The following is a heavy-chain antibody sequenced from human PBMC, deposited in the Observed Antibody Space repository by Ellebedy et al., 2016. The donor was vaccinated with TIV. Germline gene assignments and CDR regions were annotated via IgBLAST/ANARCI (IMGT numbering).Heavy chain of an antibody. J-gene: IGHJ1*01. CDR3: ARDQGVRVANRGSGFQL. D-gene: IGHD3-10*01. CDR1: GFTVSNNY. CDR2: IYLSGSS. Sequence: PGGSLRLSCSASGFTVSNNYMSWVRQTPGMGLEWVSVIYLSGSSYYADSVKDRFTISRDNSENMVFLQMNNLRVEDTAVYYCARDQGVRVANRGSGFQLWGQGTLVAVAS. V-gene: IGHV3-66*01.